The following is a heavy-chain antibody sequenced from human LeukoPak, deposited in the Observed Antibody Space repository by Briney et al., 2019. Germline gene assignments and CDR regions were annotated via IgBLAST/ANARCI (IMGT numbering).Heavy chain of an antibody. J-gene: IGHJ4*02. CDR2: INGEGSST. CDR1: GSTFSGYW. Sequence: GGSLRLSCAASGSTFSGYWMHWVRQAPGKGLVWVSRINGEGSSTTYADSVRGRFTISRDNAKNTLYLQMNSLRAEDTAVYYCAGHGSNGYWGQGTLVTVSS. CDR3: AGHGSNGY. D-gene: IGHD2-8*01. V-gene: IGHV3-74*01.